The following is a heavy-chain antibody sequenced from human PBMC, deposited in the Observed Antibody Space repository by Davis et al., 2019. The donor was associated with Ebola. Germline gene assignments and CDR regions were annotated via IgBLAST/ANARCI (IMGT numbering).Heavy chain of an antibody. CDR1: GDSVSSAG. V-gene: IGHV6-1*01. CDR2: TYYKSKWYN. J-gene: IGHJ5*02. Sequence: PCAISGDSVSSAGWNWIRQSPSRGLEWLGRTYYKSKWYNDYAVSVKSRITINPDTSKNQVSLQLNSVTPEDTAVYYCARGWLRGWFGPWGQGTLVTVSS. CDR3: ARGWLRGWFGP. D-gene: IGHD5-12*01.